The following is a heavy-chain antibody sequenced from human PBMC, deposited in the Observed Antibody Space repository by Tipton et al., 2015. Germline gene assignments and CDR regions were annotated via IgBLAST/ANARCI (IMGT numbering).Heavy chain of an antibody. D-gene: IGHD3-9*01. CDR3: ACQDYDSLTRDYQTVDY. Sequence: TLSLTCTVSGGSVSTSNYYWGWIRQPPGKGLEWIGSIFHRGDTNYNPSLKSRVTMSRDTSKNQFSLKLTSVTAADTAVYYCACQDYDSLTRDYQTVDYWGQGTLVTVSS. CDR1: GGSVSTSNYY. J-gene: IGHJ4*02. V-gene: IGHV4-39*01. CDR2: IFHRGDT.